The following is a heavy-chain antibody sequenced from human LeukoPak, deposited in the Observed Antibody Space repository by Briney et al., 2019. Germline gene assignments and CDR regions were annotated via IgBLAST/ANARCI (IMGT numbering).Heavy chain of an antibody. Sequence: GGSLRLSCAASGFTVSSNYMSWVHQAPGKGLEWVSVIYSGGSTYYADSVKGRFTISRDNSKNTLYLQMNSLRAEDTAVYYCAGNHYCSSTSCYKDYYYYMDVWGKGTTVTVSS. CDR1: GFTVSSNY. J-gene: IGHJ6*03. V-gene: IGHV3-66*02. CDR3: AGNHYCSSTSCYKDYYYYMDV. CDR2: IYSGGST. D-gene: IGHD2-2*02.